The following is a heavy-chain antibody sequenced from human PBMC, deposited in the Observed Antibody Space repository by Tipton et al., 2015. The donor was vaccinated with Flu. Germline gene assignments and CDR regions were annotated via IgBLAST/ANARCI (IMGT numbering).Heavy chain of an antibody. Sequence: SLRLSCAASGFTFSSYGMHWVRQAPGKGLEWVAIISYDGSNKYYADSVKGRFTISRDNSKNTLYLQMKSLRVEDTAVYYCAKDLLPIVALGALDIWGQGTLVTVSS. J-gene: IGHJ3*02. CDR2: ISYDGSNK. V-gene: IGHV3-30*18. D-gene: IGHD2-21*01. CDR3: AKDLLPIVALGALDI. CDR1: GFTFSSYG.